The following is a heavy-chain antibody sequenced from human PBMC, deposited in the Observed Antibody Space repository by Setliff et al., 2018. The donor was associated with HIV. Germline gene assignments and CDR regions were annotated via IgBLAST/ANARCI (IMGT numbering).Heavy chain of an antibody. CDR3: TRNHITLFGGVITPFDY. Sequence: GGSLRLSCVAAGFTFDDYAMHWVRQVPGKGLEWVSGILWNSAIIDYADSVKGRFTISRDNAQSALYLHMHSLRVDDTGVYYCTRNHITLFGGVITPFDYWGQGTLVTVSS. CDR2: ILWNSAII. V-gene: IGHV3-9*01. CDR1: GFTFDDYA. J-gene: IGHJ4*02. D-gene: IGHD3-3*01.